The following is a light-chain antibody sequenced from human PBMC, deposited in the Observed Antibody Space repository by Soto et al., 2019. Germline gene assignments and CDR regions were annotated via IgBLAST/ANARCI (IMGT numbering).Light chain of an antibody. CDR1: QSVRSN. Sequence: EIVMTQSPATLSVSPGERATLSCRASQSVRSNLAWYQQKPGQAPRLLIYGASTRATGIPARFSGSGSGTDFTLTISSLEPEDFAVYYCQQYHHWPPITFGHGTRLEIK. V-gene: IGKV3-15*01. CDR3: QQYHHWPPIT. CDR2: GAS. J-gene: IGKJ5*01.